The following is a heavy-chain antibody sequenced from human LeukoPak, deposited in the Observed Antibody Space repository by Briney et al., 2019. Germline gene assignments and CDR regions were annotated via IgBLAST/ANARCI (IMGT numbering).Heavy chain of an antibody. V-gene: IGHV4-30-4*01. J-gene: IGHJ4*02. Sequence: SETLSLTCTVSGGSISSGDYYWSWIRQPPGKGLEWIGYIYYSGSTYYNPSLKSRVTISVDTSKNQFSLKLSSVTAADTAVYYCARDGDSSGNFDYWGQGTLVTVSS. CDR2: IYYSGST. CDR3: ARDGDSSGNFDY. D-gene: IGHD3-22*01. CDR1: GGSISSGDYY.